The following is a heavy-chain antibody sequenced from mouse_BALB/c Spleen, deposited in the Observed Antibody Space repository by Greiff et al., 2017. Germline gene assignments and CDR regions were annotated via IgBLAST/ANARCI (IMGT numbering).Heavy chain of an antibody. V-gene: IGHV1-77*01. D-gene: IGHD1-1*02. Sequence: QVQLKQSGPELVKPGASVKMSCKASGYTFTDYVISWVKQRTGQGLEWIGEIYPGSGSTYYNEKFKGKATLTADKSSNTAYMQLSSLTSEDSAVYFCARRITIGRYFDVWGAGTTVTVSS. CDR3: ARRITIGRYFDV. CDR2: IYPGSGST. J-gene: IGHJ1*01. CDR1: GYTFTDYV.